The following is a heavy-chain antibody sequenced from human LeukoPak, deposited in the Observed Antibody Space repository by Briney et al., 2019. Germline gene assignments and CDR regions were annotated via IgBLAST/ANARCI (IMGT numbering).Heavy chain of an antibody. V-gene: IGHV3-13*01. CDR2: IGTAGDT. J-gene: IGHJ4*02. CDR1: GFTFSSYD. Sequence: GSLRLSCAASGFTFSSYDMHWVRQATGKGLEWVSAIGTAGDTYYPGSVKGRFTISRENAKNSLYLQMNSLRAGDTAVYYCARTEYGAVAGGYDYWGQGTLVTVSS. D-gene: IGHD6-19*01. CDR3: ARTEYGAVAGGYDY.